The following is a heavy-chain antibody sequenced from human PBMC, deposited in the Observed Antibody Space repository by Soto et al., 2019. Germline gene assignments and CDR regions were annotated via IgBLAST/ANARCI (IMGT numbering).Heavy chain of an antibody. V-gene: IGHV1-18*01. CDR2: TSAYNGNS. Sequence: QGQLVQSGAEVKKPGASVKVSCKASGYTFTSYGISWVRQAPGQGLEWVGWTSAYNGNSNYAQKYHGRVTMTTDTSTSTAYMEMSSLRSDDTAVYYCARIADCSTTSCSFPSRFHIRGYYYYYGLDVCGQGTMVTVSS. J-gene: IGHJ6*02. CDR1: GYTFTSYG. CDR3: ARIADCSTTSCSFPSRFHIRGYYYYYGLDV. D-gene: IGHD2-2*01.